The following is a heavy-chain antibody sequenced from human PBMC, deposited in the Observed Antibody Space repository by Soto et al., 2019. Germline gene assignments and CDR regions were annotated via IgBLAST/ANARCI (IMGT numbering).Heavy chain of an antibody. CDR1: GYSFTSYW. CDR3: ARHAAVGIGFYYSGYDYYYYGMDV. J-gene: IGHJ6*02. D-gene: IGHD5-12*01. Sequence: GESLKISCKGSGYSFTSYWIGWVRQMPGKGLEWMGIIYPGDSDTRYSPSFQGQVTISADKSISTAYLQWSSLKASDTAMYYCARHAAVGIGFYYSGYDYYYYGMDVWGQGTTVTVSS. V-gene: IGHV5-51*01. CDR2: IYPGDSDT.